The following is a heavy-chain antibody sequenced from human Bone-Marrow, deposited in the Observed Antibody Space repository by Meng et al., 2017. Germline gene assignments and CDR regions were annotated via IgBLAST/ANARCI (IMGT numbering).Heavy chain of an antibody. V-gene: IGHV3-15*01. J-gene: IGHJ4*02. Sequence: EVQLVEDGGGLVKPGGSLRLSCAGAGFTFSNAYMTWVRQVPGKRLEWVGRIKSKPDGETIDYAAPVKGRFTISRDDSKNTVYLQMNSLKTEDTAVYYCSGHIDYWGQGTLVTVSS. CDR3: SGHIDY. D-gene: IGHD5-12*01. CDR1: GFTFSNAY. CDR2: IKSKPDGETI.